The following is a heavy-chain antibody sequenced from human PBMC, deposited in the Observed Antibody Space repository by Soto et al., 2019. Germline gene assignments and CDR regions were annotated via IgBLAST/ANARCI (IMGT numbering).Heavy chain of an antibody. Sequence: GGSLRLSCAASGFTFSSYAMHWVRQAPGKGLEWVAVISYDGSNKYYADSVKGRFTISRDNSKNTLYLQMNSLRAEDTAVYYCARGVGYDILTGPNWFDPWGQGTLVTVSS. CDR3: ARGVGYDILTGPNWFDP. V-gene: IGHV3-30-3*01. D-gene: IGHD3-9*01. CDR2: ISYDGSNK. CDR1: GFTFSSYA. J-gene: IGHJ5*02.